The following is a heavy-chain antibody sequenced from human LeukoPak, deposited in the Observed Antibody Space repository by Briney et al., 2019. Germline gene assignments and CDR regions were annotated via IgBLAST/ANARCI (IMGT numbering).Heavy chain of an antibody. J-gene: IGHJ3*02. CDR2: MNPNSGNT. Sequence: APVKVSCKASGYTFTCYASDWVRQATPRALQWMGGMNPNSGNTGNAQKFQGRVTMTRNTSISTAYMELSSLRSEDTAVYYCARAGHDAFDIWGQGTMVTVSS. CDR3: ARAGHDAFDI. V-gene: IGHV1-8*01. CDR1: GYTFTCYA.